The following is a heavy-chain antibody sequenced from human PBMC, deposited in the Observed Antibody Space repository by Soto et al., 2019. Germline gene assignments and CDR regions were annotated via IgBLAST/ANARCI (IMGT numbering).Heavy chain of an antibody. D-gene: IGHD6-19*01. CDR1: RDSVSSTSTA. CDR3: ARGSYYSGWV. Sequence: SQTLSLTCAISRDSVSSTSTACSWIRQCLGRGLGWLGRTFFGSTWYTGSAVAVKRRLTISPDTSKIHFSLQLNSVTPEDMDVYYCARGSYYSGWVWGQGPLVTVPS. J-gene: IGHJ4*02. CDR2: TFFGSTWYT. V-gene: IGHV6-1*01.